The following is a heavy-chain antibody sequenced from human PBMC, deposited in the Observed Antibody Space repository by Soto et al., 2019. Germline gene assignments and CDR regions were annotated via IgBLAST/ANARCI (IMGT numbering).Heavy chain of an antibody. CDR3: ARADYPGVITGFDP. CDR1: GGSISDDY. CDR2: VYNTGST. Sequence: KPSETLSLTCTVSGGSISDDYWNWIRQPPGKGPEWIGYVYNTGSTNYNPSLKSRVTFSIDTSKNRFSLKLTSVTAADTAVYYCARADYPGVITGFDPWGQGILVTVSS. D-gene: IGHD1-20*01. J-gene: IGHJ5*02. V-gene: IGHV4-59*13.